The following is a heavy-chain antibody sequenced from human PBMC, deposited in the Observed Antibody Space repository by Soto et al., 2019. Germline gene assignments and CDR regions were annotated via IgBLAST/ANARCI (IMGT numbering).Heavy chain of an antibody. D-gene: IGHD3-10*01. Sequence: GGSLRLSCAASGFTFSSYAMSWVRQAPGKGLEWVSAISGSGGSTYYADSVKGRFTISRDNSKNTLYLQMNSLRAEDTAVYYCAKAFVESRITMVRGVISNWGQGTLVTVSS. CDR3: AKAFVESRITMVRGVISN. J-gene: IGHJ1*01. CDR1: GFTFSSYA. CDR2: ISGSGGST. V-gene: IGHV3-23*01.